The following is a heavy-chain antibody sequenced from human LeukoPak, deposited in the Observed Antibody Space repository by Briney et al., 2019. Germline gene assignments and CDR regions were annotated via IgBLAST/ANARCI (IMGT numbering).Heavy chain of an antibody. V-gene: IGHV4-30-2*01. Sequence: SQTLSLTCTVSGGSISSGGYYWSWIRQLPGKGLEWIGYIYHSGSTYYNPSLKSRVTISVDRSKNQFSPKLSSVTAADTAVYYCARAIDFWSGYSSLDRYFDYWGQGTLVTVSS. CDR2: IYHSGST. J-gene: IGHJ4*02. CDR1: GGSISSGGYY. CDR3: ARAIDFWSGYSSLDRYFDY. D-gene: IGHD3-3*01.